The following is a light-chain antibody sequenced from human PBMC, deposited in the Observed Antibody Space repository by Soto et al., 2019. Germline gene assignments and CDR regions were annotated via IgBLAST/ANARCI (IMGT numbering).Light chain of an antibody. V-gene: IGKV3-15*01. CDR1: QSVSNN. CDR2: GAS. CDR3: QQHSNWPLT. Sequence: EIVLTQSPGTLSLSPGERATLSCRASQSVSNNYLAWYQQKPGQAPRLLIYGASTRATGIPARFSGSGSGTEFTLIISSLQSEDSAVYYCQQHSNWPLTFGGGTKVDIK. J-gene: IGKJ4*01.